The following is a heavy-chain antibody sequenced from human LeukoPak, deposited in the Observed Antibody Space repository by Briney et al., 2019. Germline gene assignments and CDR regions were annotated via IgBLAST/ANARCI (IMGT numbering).Heavy chain of an antibody. CDR3: ARDKGESGFWSGYFEPYNVGMDV. CDR2: ISSSSSYI. D-gene: IGHD3-3*01. J-gene: IGHJ6*02. Sequence: GGSLRLSCATSGFIFSSYWMYWVRQAPGKGLEWVSSISSSSSYIYYADSVKGRFTISRDNAKNSLYLQMNSLRAEDTAVYYCARDKGESGFWSGYFEPYNVGMDVWGQGTTVTVSS. CDR1: GFIFSSYW. V-gene: IGHV3-21*01.